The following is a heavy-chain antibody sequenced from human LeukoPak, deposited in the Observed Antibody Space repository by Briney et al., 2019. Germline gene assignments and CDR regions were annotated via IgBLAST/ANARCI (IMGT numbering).Heavy chain of an antibody. CDR1: GYTFTSYD. CDR3: ARDGSGPPPFDY. J-gene: IGHJ4*02. V-gene: IGHV1-8*01. CDR2: MNPNSGNT. D-gene: IGHD6-19*01. Sequence: ASVKVPCKASGYTFTSYDINWVRQTTGQGLEWMGWMNPNSGNTGYAQKFQGRVTMTRNTSISTAYMELSSLRSEDTAVYYCARDGSGPPPFDYWGQGTLVTVSS.